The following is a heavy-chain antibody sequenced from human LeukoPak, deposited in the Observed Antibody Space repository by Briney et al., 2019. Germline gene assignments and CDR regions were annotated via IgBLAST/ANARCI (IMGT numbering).Heavy chain of an antibody. V-gene: IGHV1-69*13. CDR1: GGSLSSNA. J-gene: IGHJ4*02. Sequence: ASVKVSCKTSGGSLSSNALSWVRQAPAQGLEWMGGIIPMFGTPNYAQKFQGRVTITADESTSTAYMELSSLTFEDTAVYYCARAHGSDPSALDYWGQGTLVTVSS. CDR2: IIPMFGTP. D-gene: IGHD3-10*01. CDR3: ARAHGSDPSALDY.